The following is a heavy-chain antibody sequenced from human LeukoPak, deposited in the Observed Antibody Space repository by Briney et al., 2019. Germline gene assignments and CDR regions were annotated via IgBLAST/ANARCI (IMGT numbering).Heavy chain of an antibody. D-gene: IGHD6-19*01. V-gene: IGHV4-39*01. Sequence: PSETLSLTCTVSGGSISSSSYYWGWIRQPPGKGLEWIGSIYYSGSTYYNPSLKSRVTISVDTSKNQFSLKLSSVTAADTAVYYCARGTGGGWYIRGFVYWGQGTLVTVSS. CDR3: ARGTGGGWYIRGFVY. CDR1: GGSISSSSYY. CDR2: IYYSGST. J-gene: IGHJ4*02.